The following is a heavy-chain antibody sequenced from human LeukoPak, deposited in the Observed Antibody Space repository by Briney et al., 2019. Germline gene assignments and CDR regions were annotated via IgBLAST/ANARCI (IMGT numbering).Heavy chain of an antibody. CDR3: ARSRDGYNNFDY. CDR2: IYTSGST. V-gene: IGHV4-61*02. J-gene: IGHJ4*02. CDR1: GGSISSGGYY. Sequence: SETLSLTCTVSGGSISSGGYYWSWIRQHPGKGLEWIGRIYTSGSTTYNPSLKSRVTMSVDTSKNQFSLKLSSVTAADTAVYYCARSRDGYNNFDYWGQGTLVTVSS. D-gene: IGHD5-24*01.